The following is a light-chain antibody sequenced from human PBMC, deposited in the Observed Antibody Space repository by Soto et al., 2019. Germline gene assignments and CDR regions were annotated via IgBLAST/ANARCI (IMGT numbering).Light chain of an antibody. V-gene: IGKV1-5*03. Sequence: DIQMTQSPSTLSASVGDRVTITCRASQYIHNYLAWYQQKPVEAPKLLIYEAANLESGVPSRFSGSGTGTEFTLTISSLQPDDFATYSGQQSNNYPWTFGQGTRVEI. J-gene: IGKJ1*01. CDR2: EAA. CDR3: QQSNNYPWT. CDR1: QYIHNY.